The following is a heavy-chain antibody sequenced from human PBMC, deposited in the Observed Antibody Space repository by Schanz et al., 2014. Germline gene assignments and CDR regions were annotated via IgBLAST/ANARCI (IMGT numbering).Heavy chain of an antibody. CDR1: GGSINSDAFY. V-gene: IGHV4-31*03. CDR2: IYYSGGT. CDR3: ARERLAAQGIDS. Sequence: QVQLQESGPGLVKPSQTLSLTCTVSGGSINSDAFYWTWIRQHPGKGLEWVGYIYYSGGTYYSPSLKRRVSIALDTSKNQYSLNLSSVTAADTAVYCCARERLAAQGIDSWGQGTLVTVSS. J-gene: IGHJ4*02. D-gene: IGHD6-6*01.